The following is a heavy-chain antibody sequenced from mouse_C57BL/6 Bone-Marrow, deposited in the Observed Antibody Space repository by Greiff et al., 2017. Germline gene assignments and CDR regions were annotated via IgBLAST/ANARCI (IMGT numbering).Heavy chain of an antibody. Sequence: VQLKESGGDLVKPGGSLKLSCAASGFTFSSYGMSWVRQTPDKRLEWVATISSGGSYTYYPDSVKGRFTISRDNAKNTLYLQMSSLKSEDTAMYYCARHPLLPYYFDYWGQGTTLTVSS. CDR3: ARHPLLPYYFDY. D-gene: IGHD1-1*01. J-gene: IGHJ2*01. V-gene: IGHV5-6*01. CDR2: ISSGGSYT. CDR1: GFTFSSYG.